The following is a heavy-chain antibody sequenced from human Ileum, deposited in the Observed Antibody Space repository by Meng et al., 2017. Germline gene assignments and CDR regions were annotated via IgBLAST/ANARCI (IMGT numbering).Heavy chain of an antibody. CDR3: ASYQASGFYFDY. CDR1: GYSISSGYY. Sequence: SETLSLTCRVSGYSISSGYYWSWIRQFPGQGQEWIGTINHSGRTYYNPSLQSRVTVSVDTSLNQFSLKINSVTAADTALYYCASYQASGFYFDYWGQGTLVTVSS. J-gene: IGHJ4*02. V-gene: IGHV4-38-2*01. CDR2: INHSGRT. D-gene: IGHD3-22*01.